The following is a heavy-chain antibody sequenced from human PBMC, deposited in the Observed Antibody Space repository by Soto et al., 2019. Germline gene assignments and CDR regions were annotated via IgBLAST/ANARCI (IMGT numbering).Heavy chain of an antibody. CDR2: ITSSSSYI. Sequence: PGGSLRLSCAASGFTFSSYTLNWVRQAPGEGLEWVSSITSSSSYIYYADSVKGRFTISRDNAKNSLYLQMNSLRAEDTAVYFCATGGEFFDYWGQETLVTVSS. CDR1: GFTFSSYT. J-gene: IGHJ4*02. V-gene: IGHV3-21*01. D-gene: IGHD3-10*01. CDR3: ATGGEFFDY.